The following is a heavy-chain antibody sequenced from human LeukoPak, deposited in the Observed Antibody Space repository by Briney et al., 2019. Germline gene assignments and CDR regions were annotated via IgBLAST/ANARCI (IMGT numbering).Heavy chain of an antibody. J-gene: IGHJ4*02. V-gene: IGHV3-23*01. CDR1: GFTFSSYS. Sequence: GGSLRLSCAASGFTFSSYSMNWVRQAPGKGLEWVSAISGSGGSTYYADSVKGRFTISRDNSKNTLYLQMNSLRAEDTAVYYCAKIVAAAGPFDYWGQGTLVTVSS. CDR2: ISGSGGST. CDR3: AKIVAAAGPFDY. D-gene: IGHD6-13*01.